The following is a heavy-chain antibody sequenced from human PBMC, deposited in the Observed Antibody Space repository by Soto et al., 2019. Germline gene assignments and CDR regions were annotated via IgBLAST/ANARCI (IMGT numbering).Heavy chain of an antibody. CDR2: IWYDGSNK. CDR1: GFTFSSYG. J-gene: IGHJ4*02. D-gene: IGHD2-15*01. V-gene: IGHV3-33*01. Sequence: GGSLRLSCAASGFTFSSYGMHWVRQAPGKGLEWVAVIWYDGSNKYYADSVKGRFTISRDNSKNTLYLQMNSLRAEDTAVYYCARDGYCSGGSCYSAPVFDYWGQGTLVPVSS. CDR3: ARDGYCSGGSCYSAPVFDY.